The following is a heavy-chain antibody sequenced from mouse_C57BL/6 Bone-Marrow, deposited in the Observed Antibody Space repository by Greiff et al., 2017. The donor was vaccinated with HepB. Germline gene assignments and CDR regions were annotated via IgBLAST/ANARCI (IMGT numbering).Heavy chain of an antibody. CDR1: GFTFSDAW. Sequence: EVQLVESGGGLVQPGGSMKLSCAASGFTFSDAWMDWVRQSPEKGLEWVAEIRNKANNHATYYAESVKGRFTISRDDSKSSVYLQMNSLRAEDTGIYYCTRDGYYGGGFAYWGQGTLVTVSA. J-gene: IGHJ3*01. CDR2: IRNKANNHAT. D-gene: IGHD2-3*01. CDR3: TRDGYYGGGFAY. V-gene: IGHV6-6*01.